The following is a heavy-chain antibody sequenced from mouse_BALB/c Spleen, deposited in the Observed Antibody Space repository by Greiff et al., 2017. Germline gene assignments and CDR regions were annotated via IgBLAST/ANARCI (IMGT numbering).Heavy chain of an antibody. Sequence: EVKLVESGGGLVQPGGSRKLSCAASGFTFSSFGMHWVRQAPEKGLEWVAYISSCSSTIYYADTVQGRFTISRDNPKDTLFLQMTSLRSEDTAMYYCARWMISGAYWGQGTLVTVSA. CDR2: ISSCSSTI. CDR1: GFTFSSFG. J-gene: IGHJ3*01. D-gene: IGHD2-4*01. V-gene: IGHV5-17*02. CDR3: ARWMISGAY.